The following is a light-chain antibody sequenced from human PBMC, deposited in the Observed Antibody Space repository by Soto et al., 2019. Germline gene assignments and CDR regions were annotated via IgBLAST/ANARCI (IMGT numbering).Light chain of an antibody. Sequence: QSCLTQPASVAGSPGQSITISCIGTSSDVGGYFYVSWYQQHPGKAPTLIIYEVSNRHSGVSDRFPGSKSGNTASLTISGLQPADEADYYCSSYTSSSTYGFGTGTKVTVL. CDR3: SSYTSSSTYG. J-gene: IGLJ1*01. CDR1: SSDVGGYFY. V-gene: IGLV2-14*01. CDR2: EVS.